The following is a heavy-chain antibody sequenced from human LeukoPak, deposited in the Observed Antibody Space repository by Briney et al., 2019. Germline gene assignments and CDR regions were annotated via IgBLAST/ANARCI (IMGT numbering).Heavy chain of an antibody. Sequence: ASVKVSCKDSGYTLTEVSMHWVRQAPGKGLEWMGGFDPEDGETIYAQKFQGRVTMTEDTSTDTAYMELSSLRSEDTAVYYCATEGGVRIGAFDIWGQGTMVTVSS. CDR2: FDPEDGET. CDR3: ATEGGVRIGAFDI. D-gene: IGHD1-1*01. CDR1: GYTLTEVS. J-gene: IGHJ3*02. V-gene: IGHV1-24*01.